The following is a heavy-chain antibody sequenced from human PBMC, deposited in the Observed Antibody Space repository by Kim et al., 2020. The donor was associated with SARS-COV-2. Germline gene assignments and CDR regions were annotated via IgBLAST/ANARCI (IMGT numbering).Heavy chain of an antibody. J-gene: IGHJ4*02. Sequence: RAYYADSAKGRFTISRDNSKNRLYLQMSHLRAEDTAVYYCVKEVSSSWDYWGQGTLVTVSS. V-gene: IGHV3-23*01. D-gene: IGHD6-13*01. CDR3: VKEVSSSWDY. CDR2: RA.